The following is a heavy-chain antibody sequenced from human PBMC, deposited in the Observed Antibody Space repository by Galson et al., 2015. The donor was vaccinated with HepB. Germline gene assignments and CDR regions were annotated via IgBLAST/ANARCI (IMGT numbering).Heavy chain of an antibody. V-gene: IGHV2-5*02. CDR2: IYWDDTK. CDR3: AKLGNAFFEY. J-gene: IGHJ4*02. D-gene: IGHD4-23*01. Sequence: PALVKPTQTLTLTCSLSGLSISASGEGVGWIRQSPGKALEWLSLIYWDDTKRYRPSLKRRLTITKDTSKNQVVLTMTNMGPVDTATYFCAKLGNAFFEYWGQGTPVTVSS. CDR1: GLSISASGEG.